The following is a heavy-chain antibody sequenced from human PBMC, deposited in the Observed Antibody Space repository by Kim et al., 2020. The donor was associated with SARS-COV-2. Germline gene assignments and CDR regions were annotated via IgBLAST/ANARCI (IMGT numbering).Heavy chain of an antibody. CDR2: IYPGDSDT. V-gene: IGHV5-51*01. D-gene: IGHD6-19*01. CDR3: ARHRVAQWRNDYYYYGMDV. CDR1: GYSFTSYW. J-gene: IGHJ6*02. Sequence: GESLKISCKGSGYSFTSYWIGWVRQMPGKGLEWMGIIYPGDSDTRYSPSFQGQVTISADKSISTAYLQWSSLKASDTAMYYCARHRVAQWRNDYYYYGMDVWGRGTTVTVSS.